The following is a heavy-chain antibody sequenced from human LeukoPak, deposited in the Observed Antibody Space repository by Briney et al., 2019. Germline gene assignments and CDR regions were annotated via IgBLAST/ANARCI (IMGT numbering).Heavy chain of an antibody. D-gene: IGHD4-17*01. Sequence: GGSLRLSCAASGFTFDDYAMHWVRQAPGKGLEWVSGISWNSGSIGYADSVKGRFTISRDNAKNSLYLQMNSLRAEDTALYYCAKDIFSMVTTASFDYWGQGTLVTVSS. J-gene: IGHJ4*02. CDR1: GFTFDDYA. CDR3: AKDIFSMVTTASFDY. V-gene: IGHV3-9*01. CDR2: ISWNSGSI.